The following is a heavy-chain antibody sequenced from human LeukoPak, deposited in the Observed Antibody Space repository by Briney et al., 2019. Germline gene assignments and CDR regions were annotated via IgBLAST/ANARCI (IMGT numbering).Heavy chain of an antibody. D-gene: IGHD3-3*01. J-gene: IGHJ5*02. V-gene: IGHV4-34*01. CDR2: INHSGST. CDR3: ARTIFGVGGTDP. CDR1: GGSFSGYY. Sequence: PSETLSLTCAVYGGSFSGYYWSWIRQPPGKGLEWIGEINHSGSTNYNPSLKSRVTISVDTPKNQFSLKLSSVTAADTAVYYCARTIFGVGGTDPWGQGTLVTVSS.